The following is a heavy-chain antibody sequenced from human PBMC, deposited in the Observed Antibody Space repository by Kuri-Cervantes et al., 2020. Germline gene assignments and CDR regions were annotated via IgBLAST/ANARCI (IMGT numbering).Heavy chain of an antibody. Sequence: SETLSLTCAVSGYSISSGYYWGWIRQPPGKGLEWIGSIYHSGSTYYNPSLKSRVTISVDTSKNQFSLKLSSVTAADTAVYYCASSNPRRYSGSYQGWFDPWGQGTLVTVSS. CDR1: GYSISSGYY. CDR3: ASSNPRRYSGSYQGWFDP. V-gene: IGHV4-38-2*01. CDR2: IYHSGST. J-gene: IGHJ5*02. D-gene: IGHD1-26*01.